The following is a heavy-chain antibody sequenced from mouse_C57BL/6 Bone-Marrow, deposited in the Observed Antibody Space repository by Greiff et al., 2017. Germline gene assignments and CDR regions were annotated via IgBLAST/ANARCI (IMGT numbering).Heavy chain of an antibody. CDR3: ARGGYDGTEFDY. D-gene: IGHD2-2*01. V-gene: IGHV1-69*01. CDR1: GYTFTSYW. J-gene: IGHJ2*01. CDR2: IDPSDSYT. Sequence: QVQLQQPGAELVMPGASVKLSCKASGYTFTSYWMHWVKQRPGQGLEWIGEIDPSDSYTNYNQKFKGKSTLTVDKSSSTAYMQLSSLTSEDSAVYCCARGGYDGTEFDYWGQGTTLTVSS.